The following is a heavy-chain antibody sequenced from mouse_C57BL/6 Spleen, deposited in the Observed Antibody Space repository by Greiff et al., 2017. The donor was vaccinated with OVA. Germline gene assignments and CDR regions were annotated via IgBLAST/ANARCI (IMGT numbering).Heavy chain of an antibody. J-gene: IGHJ2*01. V-gene: IGHV1-20*01. CDR2: INPYNGDT. CDR1: GYSFTGYF. D-gene: IGHD1-1*01. Sequence: DVKLQESGPELVKPGDSVKISCKASGYSFTGYFMNWVMQSHGKSLEWIGRINPYNGDTFYNQKFKGKATLTVDKSSSTAHMELRSLTSEDSAVYYCARPEYGIGFDYWGQGTTLTVSS. CDR3: ARPEYGIGFDY.